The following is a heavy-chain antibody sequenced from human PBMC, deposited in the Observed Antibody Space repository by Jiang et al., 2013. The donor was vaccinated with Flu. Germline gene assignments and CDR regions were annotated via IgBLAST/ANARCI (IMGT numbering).Heavy chain of an antibody. CDR3: ARGGDFWSGNYLAFDY. V-gene: IGHV4-4*02. J-gene: IGHJ4*02. D-gene: IGHD3-3*01. Sequence: GSGLVKPSGTLSLTCVVSGGSISSNTWWSWVRQPPGRGLEWIGDIYHSVTTDYNPSLKSRVTISADNSKNQFSLKLTSVTAADTAVYYCARGGDFWSGNYLAFDYWGQGTLVTVSS. CDR2: IYHSVTT. CDR1: GGSISSNTW.